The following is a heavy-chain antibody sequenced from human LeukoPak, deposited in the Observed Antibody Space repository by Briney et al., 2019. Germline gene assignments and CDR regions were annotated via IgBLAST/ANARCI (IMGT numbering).Heavy chain of an antibody. D-gene: IGHD5-12*01. CDR2: GYYAGSGS. V-gene: IGHV4-39*01. CDR3: VRLWLRWGIDY. CDR1: GASTNTDSYF. Sequence: PSETLSLTCAVSGASTNTDSYFWGWIRQPPGKGLEWVGSGYYAGSGSHYNPSLKSLVTISVDTSRNRYSLKLHSVTTADTAVYYCVRLWLRWGIDYWGQGSLVTVSS. J-gene: IGHJ4*02.